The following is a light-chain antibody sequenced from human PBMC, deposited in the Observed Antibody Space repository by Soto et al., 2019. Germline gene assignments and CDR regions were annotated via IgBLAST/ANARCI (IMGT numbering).Light chain of an antibody. Sequence: VVMTQSPAPLSVSPGERATLSCRASQSVSSNLAWYQQKPGQAPRLLIYGASTRATGIPARFSGSGSGTEFTLTISSLQSEDFAVYYCQQYNNWPPLTFGGGTKVEIK. CDR3: QQYNNWPPLT. CDR2: GAS. V-gene: IGKV3-15*01. CDR1: QSVSSN. J-gene: IGKJ4*01.